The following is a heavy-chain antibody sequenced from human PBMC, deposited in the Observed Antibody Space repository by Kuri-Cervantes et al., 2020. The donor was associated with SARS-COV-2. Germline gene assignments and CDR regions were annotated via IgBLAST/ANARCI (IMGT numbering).Heavy chain of an antibody. J-gene: IGHJ6*02. Sequence: SVKVSCKASGGTFSSYAISWVRQAPGQGLEWMGGIIPIFGTANYAQEFQGRVTITADKSTSTAYMELSSLRSEDTAVYYCARDRDDFWSGYRVNYYYYGMDVWGQGTTVTVSS. V-gene: IGHV1-69*06. CDR1: GGTFSSYA. CDR3: ARDRDDFWSGYRVNYYYYGMDV. CDR2: IIPIFGTA. D-gene: IGHD3-3*01.